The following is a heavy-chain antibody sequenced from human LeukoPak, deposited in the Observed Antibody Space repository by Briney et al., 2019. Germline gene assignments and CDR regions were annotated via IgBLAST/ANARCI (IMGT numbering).Heavy chain of an antibody. CDR3: ARGPSITIFGVVMYTWFDR. D-gene: IGHD3-3*01. CDR1: VGSLSSSSYY. CDR2: IYYRWGT. J-gene: IGHJ5*02. Sequence: PSETLPLTCTGSVGSLSSSSYYGVGLRHPPGKGLECIGSIYYRWGTYLSPPLRSRVTLSVDTSKNQFSLNLISVTAADTAVYYCARGPSITIFGVVMYTWFDRWGQGTPVSVSS. V-gene: IGHV4-39*07.